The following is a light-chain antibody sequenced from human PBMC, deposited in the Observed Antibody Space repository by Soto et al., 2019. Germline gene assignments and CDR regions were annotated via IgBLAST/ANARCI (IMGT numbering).Light chain of an antibody. CDR1: QSISSY. CDR3: LQTYSVPYT. CDR2: FAS. V-gene: IGKV1-39*01. Sequence: DIQMTQSPSSLSASVGDRVTLTCRASQSISSYLNWYQLKPGIPPKLLIYFASSLQAGVPSRFSGAGSETDFSLTINALQPEDFTSYFCLQTYSVPYTFGQGT. J-gene: IGKJ2*01.